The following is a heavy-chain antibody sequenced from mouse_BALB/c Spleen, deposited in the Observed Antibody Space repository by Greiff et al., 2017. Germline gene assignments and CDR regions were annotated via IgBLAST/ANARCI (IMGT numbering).Heavy chain of an antibody. V-gene: IGHV5-15*02. CDR1: GFTFSDYG. D-gene: IGHD4-1*02. J-gene: IGHJ4*01. Sequence: EVKVVESGGGLVKPGGSLKLSCAASGFTFSDYGMAWVRQAPGKGPEWVAFISNLAYSIYYADTVTGRFTISRENAKNTLYLEMSSLRSEDTAMYYCARTTGTYAMDYWGQGTSVTVSS. CDR2: ISNLAYSI. CDR3: ARTTGTYAMDY.